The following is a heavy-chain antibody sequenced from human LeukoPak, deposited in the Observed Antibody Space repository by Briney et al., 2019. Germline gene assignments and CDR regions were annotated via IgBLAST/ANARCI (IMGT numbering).Heavy chain of an antibody. CDR1: GFTFDDYA. J-gene: IGHJ4*02. Sequence: PGGPLRLSCAASGFTFDDYAMHWVRQAPGKGLEWVSGISWNSGSIGYADSVKGRFTISRDNAKNSLYLQMNSLRAEDTALYYCAKDSSVDYYDSSGSFDYWGQGTLVTVSS. D-gene: IGHD3-22*01. V-gene: IGHV3-9*01. CDR3: AKDSSVDYYDSSGSFDY. CDR2: ISWNSGSI.